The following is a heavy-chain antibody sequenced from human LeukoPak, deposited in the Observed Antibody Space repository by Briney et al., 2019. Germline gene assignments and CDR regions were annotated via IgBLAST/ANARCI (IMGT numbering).Heavy chain of an antibody. D-gene: IGHD6-13*01. V-gene: IGHV4-39*07. CDR3: AREGYSNNWYDY. Sequence: SETLSLTCTVSGGSISITNYFWGWIRQPPGKGLEWIGTIYYSGTTNYNPSLKSRVTISVDTSKNQFSLKLRSVTAADTAVYYCAREGYSNNWYDYWGQGTLVTVSS. CDR2: IYYSGTT. J-gene: IGHJ5*01. CDR1: GGSISITNYF.